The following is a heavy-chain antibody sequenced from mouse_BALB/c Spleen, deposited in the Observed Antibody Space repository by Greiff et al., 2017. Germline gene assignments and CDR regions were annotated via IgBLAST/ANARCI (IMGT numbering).Heavy chain of an antibody. CDR1: GFNITDTY. CDR2: IDPANGNT. CDR3: ASEGVFDY. J-gene: IGHJ2*01. V-gene: IGHV14-3*02. Sequence: EVKLVESGAELVKPGASVKLSCTASGFNITDTYMHWVKQRPEQGLEWIGRIDPANGNTKYDPKFQGKATITADTSSNTAYLQLSSLTSEDTAVYYGASEGVFDYWGQGTTLTVSS.